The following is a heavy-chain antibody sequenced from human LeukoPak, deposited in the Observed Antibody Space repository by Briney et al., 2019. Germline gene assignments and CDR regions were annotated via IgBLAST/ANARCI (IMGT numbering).Heavy chain of an antibody. CDR2: ISAYNGNT. CDR1: GYTFTSYG. CDR3: ARDLLQHLVRGRAMDV. V-gene: IGHV1-18*04. J-gene: IGHJ6*03. Sequence: ASVKVSCKASGYTFTSYGISWVRQAPGQGLEWMGWISAYNGNTNYAQKLQGRVTMTTDTSTSTAYMELRSLRSDDTAVYYCARDLLQHLVRGRAMDVWGKGTTVTVSS. D-gene: IGHD6-13*01.